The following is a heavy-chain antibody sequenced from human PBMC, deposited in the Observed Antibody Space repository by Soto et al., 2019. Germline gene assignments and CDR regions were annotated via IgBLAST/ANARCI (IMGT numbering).Heavy chain of an antibody. Sequence: PGGSLRLSCAASGFTFSSYAMNWVRQAPGKGLEWVSVITGSGDATYYADSVKGRFTISRDNSKNTLYVQMNSLRAEDTAVYYRAKAISGYNAPLDYWGQGTLVTVSS. V-gene: IGHV3-23*01. CDR1: GFTFSSYA. D-gene: IGHD1-20*01. J-gene: IGHJ4*02. CDR3: AKAISGYNAPLDY. CDR2: ITGSGDAT.